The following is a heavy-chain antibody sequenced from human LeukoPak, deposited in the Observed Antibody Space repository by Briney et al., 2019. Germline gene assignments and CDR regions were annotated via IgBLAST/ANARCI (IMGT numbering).Heavy chain of an antibody. Sequence: GASVKVSCKASGYTFSAYYMNWVRQAPGQGLEWMGWINPKSGGTKYAQKFQGRVTMTRDSSIKTAYMELSSLTSDDTAIYYCAKGIGGSYFRLFDYWGQGTLVTVSS. J-gene: IGHJ4*02. D-gene: IGHD1-26*01. CDR2: INPKSGGT. CDR1: GYTFSAYY. V-gene: IGHV1-2*02. CDR3: AKGIGGSYFRLFDY.